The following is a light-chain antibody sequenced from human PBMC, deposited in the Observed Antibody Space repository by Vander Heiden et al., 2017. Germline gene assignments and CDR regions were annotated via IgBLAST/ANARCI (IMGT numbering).Light chain of an antibody. CDR2: DAS. CDR1: HDISNY. V-gene: IGKV1-33*01. Sequence: DIQMTQSPSSLSASVGDRVTITCQASHDISNYLNWYQQKPGKAPKLLIYDASNLEAGVPSRFSGSRSGTDFTFTISSLQPEDIATYYCQHYDNLPYTFGQGTKLEIK. CDR3: QHYDNLPYT. J-gene: IGKJ2*01.